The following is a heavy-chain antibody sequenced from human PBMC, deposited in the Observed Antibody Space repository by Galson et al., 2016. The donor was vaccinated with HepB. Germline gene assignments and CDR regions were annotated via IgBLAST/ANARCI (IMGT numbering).Heavy chain of an antibody. V-gene: IGHV3-53*01. CDR2: IYNGGNT. CDR1: GFTVSSSY. CDR3: ARGFRLGDLSSPRERDAFDM. J-gene: IGHJ3*02. Sequence: SLRLSCAASGFTVSSSYMNWVRQAPGKGLEWVSVIYNGGNTYYADSVKGRFTISRDNSKNTLYLQMNSLRAEDTAVYYCARGFRLGDLSSPRERDAFDMWGQGTMVTVSS. D-gene: IGHD3-16*02.